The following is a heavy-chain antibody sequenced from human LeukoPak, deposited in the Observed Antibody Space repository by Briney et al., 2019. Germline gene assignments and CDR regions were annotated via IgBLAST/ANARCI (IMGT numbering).Heavy chain of an antibody. D-gene: IGHD3-22*01. CDR2: IYYSGST. J-gene: IGHJ3*02. Sequence: SETLSLTCTVSGGSISSSSYYWGWIRQPPGKGLEWIGSIYYSGSTNYNPSLKSRVTISVDTSKNQFSLKLSSVTAADTAVYYCARAHLDYYDSSGYAFDIWGQGTMVTVSS. CDR3: ARAHLDYYDSSGYAFDI. CDR1: GGSISSSSYY. V-gene: IGHV4-39*07.